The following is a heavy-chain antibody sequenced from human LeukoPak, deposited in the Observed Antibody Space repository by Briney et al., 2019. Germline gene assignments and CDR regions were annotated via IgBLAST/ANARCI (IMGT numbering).Heavy chain of an antibody. V-gene: IGHV3-11*01. J-gene: IGHJ4*02. Sequence: GGSLRLSCAASGFTFSDYYMSWIRQAPGKGLEWVSYISSSGSTIYYADSVKGRFTISRDNAKNSLYLQMNSLRAEDTAVYYCARDLYYYDSSGYPLGYWGQGTLVTVPS. D-gene: IGHD3-22*01. CDR3: ARDLYYYDSSGYPLGY. CDR2: ISSSGSTI. CDR1: GFTFSDYY.